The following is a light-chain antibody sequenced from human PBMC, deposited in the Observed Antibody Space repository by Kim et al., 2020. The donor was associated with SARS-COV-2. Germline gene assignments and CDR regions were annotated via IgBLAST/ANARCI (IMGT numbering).Light chain of an antibody. CDR1: QGISRW. J-gene: IGKJ5*01. Sequence: ASVDDRVTITCRASQGISRWLAWYQQKPGKAPKLLIYAASSLQSGVPSRFSGSGSGTDFTLTISSLQPEDFATYFCQQANSFPITFGQGTRLEIK. V-gene: IGKV1-12*01. CDR2: AAS. CDR3: QQANSFPIT.